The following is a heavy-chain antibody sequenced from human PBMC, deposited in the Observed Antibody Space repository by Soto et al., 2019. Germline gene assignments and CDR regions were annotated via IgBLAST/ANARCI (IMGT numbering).Heavy chain of an antibody. Sequence: QITLKESGPTLVKPTQTLTLTCTFSGFSLTTSGVGVGWIRQPPGKALEWLALIYWDDDERYSPSLRSRLTITKDTSKNQVVLTMTNMDPVDTATYYCAHTRTWTQLWLPYFDNWGQGTLVTVSS. D-gene: IGHD5-18*01. CDR3: AHTRTWTQLWLPYFDN. CDR1: GFSLTTSGVG. V-gene: IGHV2-5*02. J-gene: IGHJ4*02. CDR2: IYWDDDE.